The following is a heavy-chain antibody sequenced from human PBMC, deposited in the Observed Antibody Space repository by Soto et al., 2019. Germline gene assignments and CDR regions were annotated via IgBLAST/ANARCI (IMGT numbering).Heavy chain of an antibody. J-gene: IGHJ6*02. CDR2: ISSSSSYI. V-gene: IGHV3-21*01. CDR3: ARLWFGELNDGMDV. CDR1: GYIFSSYS. Sequence: GGSLRLSGAASGYIFSSYSMNWFRQAPGKGLEWVSSISSSSSYIYYADSVKGRFTISRDNAKNSLYLQMNSLRAEDTAVYYCARLWFGELNDGMDVWGQGTTVTVSS. D-gene: IGHD3-10*01.